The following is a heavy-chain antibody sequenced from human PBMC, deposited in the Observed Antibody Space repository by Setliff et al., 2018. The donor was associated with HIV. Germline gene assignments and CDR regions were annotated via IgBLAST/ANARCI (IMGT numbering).Heavy chain of an antibody. D-gene: IGHD3-3*01. CDR1: GFTFSDYF. J-gene: IGHJ4*02. V-gene: IGHV3-11*05. CDR3: ARVGLWSHYSPDY. Sequence: PGGSLRLSCAASGFTFSDYFMAWVRQTPVKGLEWISYISNSSGRIYTNYADSVKGRFTISRDDAKNSLYLEMNSLRVEDTAVYYCARVGLWSHYSPDYWGQGTLVTVSS. CDR2: ISNSSG.